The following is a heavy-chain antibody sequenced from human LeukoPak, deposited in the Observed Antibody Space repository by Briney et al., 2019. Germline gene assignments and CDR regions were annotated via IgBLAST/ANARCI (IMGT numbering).Heavy chain of an antibody. CDR3: TRGTYYHGSGDAFDI. J-gene: IGHJ3*02. CDR2: IRSGGSPV. Sequence: GGSLRLSCAASGFTFSSYSMNWVRQAPGKGLEWVSYIRSGGSPVYYADSVKGRFTISRDNAKDSLYLQMNSLRAEDTAVYYCTRGTYYHGSGDAFDIWGQGTMVTVSS. D-gene: IGHD3-10*01. V-gene: IGHV3-48*04. CDR1: GFTFSSYS.